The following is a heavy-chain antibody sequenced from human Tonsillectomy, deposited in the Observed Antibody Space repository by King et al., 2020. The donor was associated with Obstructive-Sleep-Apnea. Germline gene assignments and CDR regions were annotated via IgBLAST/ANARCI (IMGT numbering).Heavy chain of an antibody. J-gene: IGHJ4*02. CDR2: IYYSGST. CDR1: GGSISSYY. D-gene: IGHD3-10*01. Sequence: QLQESGPGLVKPSETLSLTCTVSGGSISSYYWSWIRQPPGKGLEWIGYIYYSGSTNYNPSLKSRDTRSINTSKNQFSLKLNSVTAADTALDHGASHLGFGGFDYWGQGTLVTVSS. CDR3: ASHLGFGGFDY. V-gene: IGHV4-59*08.